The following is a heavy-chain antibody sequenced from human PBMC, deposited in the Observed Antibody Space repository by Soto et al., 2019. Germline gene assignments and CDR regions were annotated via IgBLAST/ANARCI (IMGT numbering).Heavy chain of an antibody. CDR1: GYSISSGYH. J-gene: IGHJ5*02. D-gene: IGHD1-26*01. CDR2: IYHSGST. Sequence: SETLSLTCAVSGYSISSGYHWGWIRQPPGKGLEWIGSIYHSGSTYYNPSLKSRVTISVDTSKNQFSLKLSSVTAADTAVYYCARAKSGSPGWFDPWGQGTLVTVSS. CDR3: ARAKSGSPGWFDP. V-gene: IGHV4-38-2*01.